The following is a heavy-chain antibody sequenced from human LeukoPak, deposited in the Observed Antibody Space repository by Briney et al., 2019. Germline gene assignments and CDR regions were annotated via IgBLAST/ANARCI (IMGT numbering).Heavy chain of an antibody. D-gene: IGHD4-17*01. CDR3: SRQEEDYGDYGGFDY. V-gene: IGHV5-51*01. CDR2: IYPGDSDT. CDR1: GYSFTSYW. J-gene: IGHJ4*02. Sequence: GESLKISCKGSGYSFTSYWIGWVRQMPGKVLEWMGVIYPGDSDTRYSPSFQGQVTISADKSISTAYLQWSSLRASDTAMYYCSRQEEDYGDYGGFDYWGQGTLVTVSS.